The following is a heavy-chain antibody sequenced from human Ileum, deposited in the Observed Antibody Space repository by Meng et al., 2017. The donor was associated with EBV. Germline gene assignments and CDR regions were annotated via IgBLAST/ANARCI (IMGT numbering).Heavy chain of an antibody. CDR2: INHSGST. J-gene: IGHJ5*02. CDR3: ARGRPPPYYYGSGSYNWFDP. CDR1: GGFFSGYY. V-gene: IGHV4-34*01. Sequence: QTQLQPCCAGLLTISETLSLTCAVHGGFFSGYYWSWIRQPPGKVLEWIGEINHSGSTNYNPSLKSRVTISVDTSKNQFSLKLSSVTAADTAVYYCARGRPPPYYYGSGSYNWFDPWGQGTLVTVSS. D-gene: IGHD3-10*01.